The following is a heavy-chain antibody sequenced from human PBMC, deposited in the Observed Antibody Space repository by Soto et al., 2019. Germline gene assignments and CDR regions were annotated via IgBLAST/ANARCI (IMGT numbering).Heavy chain of an antibody. J-gene: IGHJ6*03. CDR1: GYTFSNFG. CDR2: INPDNGDT. Sequence: QVQLVQSGAEVKKPGASLKVSCKASGYTFSNFGVSWVRQAPGQGLEWIGWINPDNGDTNYGQKFQGRATMTTDTFTNTAYMEVRGLRSDHTAVYYCASGVRVSAYLDYYMDVWGEGTTVTVSS. CDR3: ASGVRVSAYLDYYMDV. V-gene: IGHV1-18*01. D-gene: IGHD3-10*02.